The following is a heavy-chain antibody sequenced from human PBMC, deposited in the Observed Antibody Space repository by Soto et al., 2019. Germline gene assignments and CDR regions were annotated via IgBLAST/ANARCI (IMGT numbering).Heavy chain of an antibody. J-gene: IGHJ6*04. CDR1: GFTLGGYG. CDR2: IWYDGSNK. Sequence: SLLLSWSAAGFTLGGYGMRWVSQAPGGGLEWVAVIWYDGSNKYYADSVKGRFTISRDNSKNTLYLQMNSLRAEDTAVYYCAREKRGYCSSTSCYSDSGMEVWGKWTTVTASS. D-gene: IGHD2-2*01. CDR3: AREKRGYCSSTSCYSDSGMEV. V-gene: IGHV3-33*01.